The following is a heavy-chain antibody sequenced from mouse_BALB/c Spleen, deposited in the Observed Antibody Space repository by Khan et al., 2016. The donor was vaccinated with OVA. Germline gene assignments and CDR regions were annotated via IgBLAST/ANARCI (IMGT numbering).Heavy chain of an antibody. CDR1: GYTFTSYW. D-gene: IGHD1-1*01. J-gene: IGHJ4*01. CDR3: ARSDYYGGNRYAMDY. V-gene: IGHV1S41*01. CDR2: VAPGSGST. Sequence: DLVKPGASVKLSCKASGYTFTSYWINWIKQRPGQGLEWIGRVAPGSGSTSYNEMFKAKAIMTIDIFSSTANIQLSRLSSEDSAVYFCARSDYYGGNRYAMDYWGQGTSVTVSA.